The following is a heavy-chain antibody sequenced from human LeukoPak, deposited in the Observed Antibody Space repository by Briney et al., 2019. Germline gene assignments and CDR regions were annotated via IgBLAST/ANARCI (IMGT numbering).Heavy chain of an antibody. Sequence: PSETLSLTWTVSGGSISSGSYYWSWIRQPAGKGLEWIGRIYTSGSTNYNPSLKSRVTISVDTSKNQFSLQLSSVTAADTAVYYCARASTRYLNPYYYDSSGYFFDYWGQGTLVTVSS. J-gene: IGHJ4*02. D-gene: IGHD3-22*01. CDR1: GGSISSGSYY. V-gene: IGHV4-61*02. CDR3: ARASTRYLNPYYYDSSGYFFDY. CDR2: IYTSGST.